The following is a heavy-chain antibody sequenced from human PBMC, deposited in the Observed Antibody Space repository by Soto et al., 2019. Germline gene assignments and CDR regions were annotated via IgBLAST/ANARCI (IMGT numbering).Heavy chain of an antibody. CDR1: GGSISSSSYY. CDR3: ASRRGLWFGTGYYYYGMDV. J-gene: IGHJ6*02. Sequence: PSETLSLTCTVSGGSISSSSYYWGWIRQPPGKGLEWIGSIYYSGSTYYNPSLKSRVTISVDTSKNQFSLKLSSVTAADTAVYYCASRRGLWFGTGYYYYGMDVWGQGTTVTV. D-gene: IGHD3-10*01. V-gene: IGHV4-39*01. CDR2: IYYSGST.